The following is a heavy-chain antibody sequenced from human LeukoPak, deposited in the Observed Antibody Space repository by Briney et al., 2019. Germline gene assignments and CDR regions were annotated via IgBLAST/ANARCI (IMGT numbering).Heavy chain of an antibody. CDR3: ARESLDTEQRNYNYYGVDV. J-gene: IGHJ6*02. CDR2: ILYDGSKK. D-gene: IGHD5-24*01. Sequence: GTSLRLSCAASGFSFRSYVMHWVRQAPGKGLEWVAFILYDGSKKDYGDFVQGRFTISRDNSKRMVYLQMNSLRPDDTAVYYCARESLDTEQRNYNYYGVDVWGQGTTVSVSS. CDR1: GFSFRSYV. V-gene: IGHV3-30*03.